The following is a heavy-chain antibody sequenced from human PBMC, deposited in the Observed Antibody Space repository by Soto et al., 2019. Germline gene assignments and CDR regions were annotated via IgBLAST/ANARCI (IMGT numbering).Heavy chain of an antibody. CDR2: IYYSGST. CDR3: ARDRPHYGSGSYTVESLDY. D-gene: IGHD3-10*01. J-gene: IGHJ4*02. V-gene: IGHV4-31*03. CDR1: GGSISSGGYY. Sequence: QVQLQESGPGLVKPSQTLSLTCTVSGGSISSGGYYWSWIRQHPGKGLGWIGYIYYSGSTYYNPSLKSRATISVDTSKNQFSLKLSSVTAADTAVYYCARDRPHYGSGSYTVESLDYWGQGTLVTVSS.